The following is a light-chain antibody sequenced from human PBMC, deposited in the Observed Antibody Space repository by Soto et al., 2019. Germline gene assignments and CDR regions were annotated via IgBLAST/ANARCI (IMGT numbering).Light chain of an antibody. CDR1: QSISSY. Sequence: IQMTQSPSTLSASVGDRVTITCRASQSISSYLNWYQQKPGKAPKLLIYAASSLQSGVPSRFSGSGSGTDFTLTITSLQPEDFATYFCLQDHSYPLTFGGGTKVDIK. J-gene: IGKJ4*01. CDR3: LQDHSYPLT. CDR2: AAS. V-gene: IGKV1-6*01.